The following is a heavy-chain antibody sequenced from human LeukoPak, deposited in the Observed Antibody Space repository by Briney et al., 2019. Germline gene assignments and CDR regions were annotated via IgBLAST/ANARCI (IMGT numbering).Heavy chain of an antibody. CDR2: IKEDGSIQ. CDR1: GFTFSSYW. CDR3: ARDVWTGVAVSDY. V-gene: IGHV3-7*01. J-gene: IGHJ4*02. D-gene: IGHD6-19*01. Sequence: GGSLRLSCVASGFTFSSYWMTWVRQAPGKGLEWLANIKEDGSIQYFLDSVRGRFTISRDNAKTSVYLQLNSLRADDTAVYYCARDVWTGVAVSDYWGQGTLVTVSS.